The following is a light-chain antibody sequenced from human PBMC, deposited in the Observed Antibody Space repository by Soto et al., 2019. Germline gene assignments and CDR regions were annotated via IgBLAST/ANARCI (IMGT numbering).Light chain of an antibody. CDR1: QSVSSN. CDR3: QQSYTTPLT. CDR2: GAS. V-gene: IGKV3-15*01. J-gene: IGKJ4*01. Sequence: EIVMRQSPATLSVSTGERATLSCRASQSVSSNLAWYQQKPGQAPRLLIYGASTRATGIPARFSGSGSGTYFTLTISSLQPEDLATYYCQQSYTTPLTFGGGTKVDIK.